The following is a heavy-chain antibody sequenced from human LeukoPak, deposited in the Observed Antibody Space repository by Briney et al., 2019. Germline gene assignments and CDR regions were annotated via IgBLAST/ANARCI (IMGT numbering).Heavy chain of an antibody. D-gene: IGHD3-22*01. J-gene: IGHJ5*02. CDR2: IYYSGTT. V-gene: IGHV4-31*03. CDR1: GGSISSGGYY. Sequence: NPSQTLSLTCTVSGGSISSGGYYWSWIRQHPGKGLEWIGYIYYSGTTYYNPSLKSRVTISVDTSKNQFSLKLSSVTAADTAVYYCARGWNYYDSSGYYNWFDPWGQGTLVTVSS. CDR3: ARGWNYYDSSGYYNWFDP.